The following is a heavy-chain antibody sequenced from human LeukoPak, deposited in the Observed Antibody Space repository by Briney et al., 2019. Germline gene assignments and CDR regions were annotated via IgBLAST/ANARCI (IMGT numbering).Heavy chain of an antibody. J-gene: IGHJ6*02. Sequence: NPSETLSLTCTVSGGSISSGGYSWSWIRQPPGKGLEWIGYIYHSGSTYYNPSLKSRVTISVDRSKNQFSLKLSSVTAADTAVYYCARAFYASELTGTHYYYGMDVWGQGTTVTVSS. CDR2: IYHSGST. CDR3: ARAFYASELTGTHYYYGMDV. D-gene: IGHD1-20*01. CDR1: GGSISSGGYS. V-gene: IGHV4-30-2*01.